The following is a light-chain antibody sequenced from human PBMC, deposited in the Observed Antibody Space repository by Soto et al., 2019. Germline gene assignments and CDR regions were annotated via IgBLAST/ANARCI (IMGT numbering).Light chain of an antibody. V-gene: IGKV3-20*01. Sequence: EIVLTQSPGTLSLSPGERATLSCRASQSVTNNYLAWYQQKPGQAPRILMYGASNRATGIPDRFRGSGSGTDFTLTISRLEPEDFVLYYCQQHGSSPYTFGGGTKVEIK. J-gene: IGKJ4*01. CDR2: GAS. CDR3: QQHGSSPYT. CDR1: QSVTNNY.